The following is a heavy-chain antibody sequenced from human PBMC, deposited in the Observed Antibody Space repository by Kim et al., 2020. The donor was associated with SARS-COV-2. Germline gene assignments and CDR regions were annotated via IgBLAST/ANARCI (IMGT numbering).Heavy chain of an antibody. Sequence: GGSLRLSCAASGFTFSSYAMHWVRQVPGKGLEWVAVISYDGDIKYFPDSVKGRFTISRDNSKNTVYLQIKSLKIEDTAVYYCAREFFRGYYVTYFQHWGQGTLVTVSS. CDR2: ISYDGDIK. V-gene: IGHV3-30*04. D-gene: IGHD1-26*01. CDR1: GFTFSSYA. J-gene: IGHJ1*01. CDR3: AREFFRGYYVTYFQH.